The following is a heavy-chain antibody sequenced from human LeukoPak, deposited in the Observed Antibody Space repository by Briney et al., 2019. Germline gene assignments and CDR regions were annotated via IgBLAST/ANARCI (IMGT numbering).Heavy chain of an antibody. V-gene: IGHV3-30*02. Sequence: PGGSQRLSCAASGFTFSSYGMHWVRQAPGKGLEWVAFIRYDGSNKYYADSVKGRFTISRDNSKNTLYLQMNSLRAEDTAVYYCAKGRETMHYSMDVWGQGTTVTLSS. CDR1: GFTFSSYG. D-gene: IGHD4/OR15-4a*01. J-gene: IGHJ6*02. CDR2: IRYDGSNK. CDR3: AKGRETMHYSMDV.